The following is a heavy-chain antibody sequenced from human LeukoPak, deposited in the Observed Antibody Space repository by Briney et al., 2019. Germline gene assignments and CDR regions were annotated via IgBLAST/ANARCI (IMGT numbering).Heavy chain of an antibody. J-gene: IGHJ4*02. V-gene: IGHV3-21*06. CDR2: INTVSSYI. CDR3: ARLRRNTDSSGFFYYYDY. Sequence: GGSLRLSCAASGFTFSSYEMNWVRQAPGKGLEWVSSINTVSSYIYYADSLKGRFTISRDNAKNSVYLQMDSLRAEDSAVYYCARLRRNTDSSGFFYYYDYWGQGTLVTVSS. CDR1: GFTFSSYE. D-gene: IGHD3-22*01.